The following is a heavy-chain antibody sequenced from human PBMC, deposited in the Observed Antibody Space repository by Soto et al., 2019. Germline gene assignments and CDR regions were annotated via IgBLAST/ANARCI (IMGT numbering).Heavy chain of an antibody. V-gene: IGHV1-69*01. CDR1: GGTPSNSA. CDR2: IIPVFGLV. Sequence: QVHLLLQSGAEVKKPGSSVKVSCKASGGTPSNSAISWVRQAPGQGLEWMGGIIPVFGLVKYAQNSQDRVTITADESTNTAYMELSSLRPEDTAVYYCAGGRIVVVGSRAYYGMDVWGQGTTVTVSS. D-gene: IGHD3-22*01. J-gene: IGHJ6*02. CDR3: AGGRIVVVGSRAYYGMDV.